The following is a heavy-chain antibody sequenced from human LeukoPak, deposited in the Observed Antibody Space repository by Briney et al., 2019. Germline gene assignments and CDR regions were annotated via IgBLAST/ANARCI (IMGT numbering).Heavy chain of an antibody. CDR3: ARYHCSGGSCPNWFDP. V-gene: IGHV1-8*01. Sequence: ASVKVSCKASGYTFSSYDINWVRQATGQGLEWMGWMNPNSGNTGYAQKFQGRVTITRNTSISTAYMELSSLRSEDTAVYYCARYHCSGGSCPNWFDPWGQGTLVTVSS. J-gene: IGHJ5*02. D-gene: IGHD2-15*01. CDR1: GYTFSSYD. CDR2: MNPNSGNT.